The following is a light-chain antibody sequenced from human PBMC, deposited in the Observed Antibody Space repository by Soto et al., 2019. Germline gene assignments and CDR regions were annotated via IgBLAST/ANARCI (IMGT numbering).Light chain of an antibody. CDR2: GAS. Sequence: EIVMTQSPATLSVSPGERATVSCRASQSVSSKLAWYQQKPGQAPRLLIYGASTRATGISARFSGSGSGTEFTLTISSLQSEDFVAYYCQQYNNWPQWTFGQGTKVDIK. V-gene: IGKV3-15*01. CDR1: QSVSSK. J-gene: IGKJ1*01. CDR3: QQYNNWPQWT.